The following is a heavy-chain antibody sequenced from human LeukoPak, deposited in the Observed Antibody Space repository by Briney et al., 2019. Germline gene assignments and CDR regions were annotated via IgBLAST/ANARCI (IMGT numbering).Heavy chain of an antibody. V-gene: IGHV3-74*01. CDR2: LDSGGRTT. CDR1: GFTFSAYW. D-gene: IGHD5-24*01. J-gene: IGHJ3*02. CDR3: ARDGGYNAFDI. Sequence: PGGSLRLSCAASGFTFSAYWMHWVRQAPGKGLVWVSRLDSGGRTTNYADSVKGRFTISRDNAKNTLYLQMNSLRAEDTAVYYCARDGGYNAFDIWGQGTLVTVSS.